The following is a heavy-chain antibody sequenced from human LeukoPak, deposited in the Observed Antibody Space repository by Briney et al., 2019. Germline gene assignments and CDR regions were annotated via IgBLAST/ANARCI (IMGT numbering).Heavy chain of an antibody. Sequence: PSETLSLTCAVYGGSFSGYYWSWIRQPPRKGLEWIGEINHSGSTNYNPSLKSRVTISVDTSKNQFSLKLSSVTAADTAVYYCARTFDSSGYNDYWGQGTLVTVSS. CDR1: GGSFSGYY. J-gene: IGHJ4*02. V-gene: IGHV4-34*01. D-gene: IGHD3-22*01. CDR3: ARTFDSSGYNDY. CDR2: INHSGST.